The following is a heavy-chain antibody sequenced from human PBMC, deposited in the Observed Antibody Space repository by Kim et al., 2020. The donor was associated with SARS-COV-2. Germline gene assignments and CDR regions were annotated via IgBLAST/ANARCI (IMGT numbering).Heavy chain of an antibody. CDR3: VKGGWFGLS. V-gene: IGHV3-7*01. D-gene: IGHD3-10*01. CDR1: GFTFSSSW. CDR2: IKQDESEK. Sequence: GGSLRLSCAASGFTFSSSWMTWVRQAPGKGLEWVANIKQDESEKNYVDSSKGRFSISRDNAKNSLYLQMNSLRAEDTAVYYCVKGGWFGLSWGQGILVTVCS. J-gene: IGHJ5*02.